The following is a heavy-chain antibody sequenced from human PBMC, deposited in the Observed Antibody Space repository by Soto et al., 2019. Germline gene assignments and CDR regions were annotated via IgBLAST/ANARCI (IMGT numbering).Heavy chain of an antibody. CDR1: GGTFSSYA. V-gene: IGHV1-69*13. J-gene: IGHJ5*02. CDR3: ARVPSSIAARSKLFDP. D-gene: IGHD6-6*01. Sequence: GASVKVSCRASGGTFSSYAISWVRQAPGQGLEWMGGIIPIFGTENYAQKFQGRVTITADESTSTAYMELSSLRSEDTAVYYCARVPSSIAARSKLFDPCGQGTLVTVSS. CDR2: IIPIFGTE.